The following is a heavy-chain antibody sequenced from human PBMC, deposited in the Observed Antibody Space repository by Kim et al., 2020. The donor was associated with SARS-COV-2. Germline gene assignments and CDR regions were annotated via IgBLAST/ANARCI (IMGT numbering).Heavy chain of an antibody. Sequence: GGSLRLSCAASGFTFSSYAMHWVRQAPGKGLEWVAVISYDGSNKYYADSVKGRFTISRDNSKNTLYLQMNSLRAEDTAVYYCARDQGDVVVPAAILGTFDYWGQGTLVTVSS. CDR1: GFTFSSYA. J-gene: IGHJ4*02. CDR2: ISYDGSNK. D-gene: IGHD2-2*02. CDR3: ARDQGDVVVPAAILGTFDY. V-gene: IGHV3-30-3*01.